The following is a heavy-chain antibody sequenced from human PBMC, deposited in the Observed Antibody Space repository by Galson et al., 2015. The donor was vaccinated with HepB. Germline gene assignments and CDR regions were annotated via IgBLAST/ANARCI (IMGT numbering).Heavy chain of an antibody. CDR2: ISWNDNK. CDR1: GFALSTSGVA. CDR3: ARRMWWALDF. D-gene: IGHD2-21*01. J-gene: IGHJ4*02. Sequence: PALVKPTQTLTLTCAFSGFALSTSGVAMGWIRQPPGKALEWLASISWNDNKRYSPSLKSRLTITKDTSKNQVVLTMTNMDPVDTATYHCARRMWWALDFWGQGTLVTVSS. V-gene: IGHV2-5*01.